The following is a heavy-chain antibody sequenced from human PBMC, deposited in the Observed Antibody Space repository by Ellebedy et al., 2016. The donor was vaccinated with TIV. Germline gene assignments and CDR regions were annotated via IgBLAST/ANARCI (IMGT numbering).Heavy chain of an antibody. D-gene: IGHD3-16*01. J-gene: IGHJ6*02. V-gene: IGHV3-66*01. CDR2: IYSGGST. CDR1: GFTISSNY. Sequence: GESLKISXAASGFTISSNYMSWVRQAPGKGLEWVSVIYSGGSTYYADSVKGRFTISRDNSKNTLYLQMNSLRAEDTAVYYCARDHRDYYYYYYGMDVWGQGTTVTVSS. CDR3: ARDHRDYYYYYYGMDV.